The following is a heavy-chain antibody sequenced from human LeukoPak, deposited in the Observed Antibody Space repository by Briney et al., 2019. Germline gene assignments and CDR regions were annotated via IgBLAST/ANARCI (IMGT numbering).Heavy chain of an antibody. Sequence: SETLSLTCTVSGGSLSNYYWSWVRQPAGKGLEWIGNFYHSGSTYYNSSLKSRLTMSVDPSKNQFSLKLTAVTAADTAVYYCARLGAVLTSVNWFDPWGQGTLVTVSS. J-gene: IGHJ5*02. D-gene: IGHD4-23*01. V-gene: IGHV4-59*04. CDR2: FYHSGST. CDR3: ARLGAVLTSVNWFDP. CDR1: GGSLSNYY.